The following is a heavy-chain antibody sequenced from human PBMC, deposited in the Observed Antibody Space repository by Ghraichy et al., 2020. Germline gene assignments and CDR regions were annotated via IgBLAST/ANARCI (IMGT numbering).Heavy chain of an antibody. CDR3: GRDGPQYCAEIPCYAGLDS. Sequence: GESLNISCAASGFTFSSYTMNWVRQSPGKGLEWLAYISVSGNTVHYADSVRGRFTLSRDNADRSLSLHMHTLRDEDTALYYCGRDGPQYCAEIPCYAGLDSWGQGTLVTVSS. V-gene: IGHV3-48*02. CDR1: GFTFSSYT. J-gene: IGHJ4*02. CDR2: ISVSGNTV. D-gene: IGHD2-2*01.